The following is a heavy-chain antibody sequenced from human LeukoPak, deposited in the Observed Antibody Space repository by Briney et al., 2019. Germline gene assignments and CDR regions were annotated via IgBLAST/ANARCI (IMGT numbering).Heavy chain of an antibody. CDR1: GGSISSGGYS. V-gene: IGHV4-30-2*01. CDR2: IYHSGST. D-gene: IGHD4-17*01. CDR3: TRDYGGGGYDY. J-gene: IGHJ4*02. Sequence: SETLSLTCAVSGGSISSGGYSWSWIRQPPGKGLEWIGYIYHSGSTYYNPSLKSRVTISVDRSKNQFSLKLSSVTAADTAVYYCTRDYGGGGYDYWGQGTLVTVSS.